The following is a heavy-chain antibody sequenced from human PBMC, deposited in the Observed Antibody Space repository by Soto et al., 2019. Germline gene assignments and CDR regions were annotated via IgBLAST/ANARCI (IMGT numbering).Heavy chain of an antibody. CDR3: ARGTVTAYNWFDP. CDR2: IIPIFGTA. CDR1: VGTFSSYA. Sequence: SVKVSCKASVGTFSSYAISWVRQAPGQGLEWMGGIIPIFGTANYAQKFQGRVTITADESTSTAYMELSSLRSEDTAVYYCARGTVTAYNWFDPWGQGTLVTVSS. V-gene: IGHV1-69*13. J-gene: IGHJ5*02. D-gene: IGHD4-4*01.